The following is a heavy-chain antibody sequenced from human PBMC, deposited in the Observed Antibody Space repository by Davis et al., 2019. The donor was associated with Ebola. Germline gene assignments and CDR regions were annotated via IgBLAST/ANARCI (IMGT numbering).Heavy chain of an antibody. J-gene: IGHJ6*02. Sequence: GESLKISCAASGFTFSSYSMNWVRQAPGKGLEWVSYISSSSSTIYYADAVKGRFTISRDNAKNSLYLQMNSLRDEDTAMYYCAREGITMVQGVLYYYGMDVWGQGTTVTVSS. CDR2: ISSSSSTI. CDR1: GFTFSSYS. V-gene: IGHV3-48*02. CDR3: AREGITMVQGVLYYYGMDV. D-gene: IGHD3-10*01.